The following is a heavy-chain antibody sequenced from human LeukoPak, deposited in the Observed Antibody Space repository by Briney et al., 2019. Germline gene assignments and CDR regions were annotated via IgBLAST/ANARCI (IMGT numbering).Heavy chain of an antibody. CDR1: GYTFTGYY. CDR3: ARDMYYYDSSGYYYDLDAFDI. Sequence: ASVTVSCKASGYTFTGYYMHWVRQAPGQGLEWMGWINPNSGGTNYAQKFQGRVTMTRDTSISTAYMELSRLRSDDTAVYYCARDMYYYDSSGYYYDLDAFDIWGQGTMVTVSS. CDR2: INPNSGGT. D-gene: IGHD3-22*01. V-gene: IGHV1-2*02. J-gene: IGHJ3*02.